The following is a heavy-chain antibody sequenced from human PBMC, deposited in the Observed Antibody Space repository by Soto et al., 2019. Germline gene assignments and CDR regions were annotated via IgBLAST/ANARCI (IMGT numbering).Heavy chain of an antibody. CDR3: ARHARYFFILAGDSTLIWSDS. CDR2: IYYSGST. J-gene: IGHJ5*01. Sequence: SETLSLTSTVSGGCSSSYYWSCIRQRPGKGLEWIGYIYYSGSTNYNPSHKSRVTISVDTSKNQFSLKLSSVTAADTAVYYCARHARYFFILAGDSTLIWSDSRGQGLSSPSHQ. V-gene: IGHV4-59*08. D-gene: IGHD3-9*01. CDR1: GGCSSSYY.